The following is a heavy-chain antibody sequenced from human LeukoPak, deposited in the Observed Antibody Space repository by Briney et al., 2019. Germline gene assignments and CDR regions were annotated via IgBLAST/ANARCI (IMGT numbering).Heavy chain of an antibody. CDR2: ISGSGGST. V-gene: IGHV3-23*01. CDR1: GFTFSSYG. CDR3: AKGEGYQLLKGFDY. Sequence: GGSLRLSCTASGFTFSSYGMSWVRQAPGKGLEWVSAISGSGGSTYYADSVKGRFTISRDNSKNTLYLQMNSLRAEDTAVYYCAKGEGYQLLKGFDYWGQGTLVTVSS. D-gene: IGHD2-2*01. J-gene: IGHJ4*02.